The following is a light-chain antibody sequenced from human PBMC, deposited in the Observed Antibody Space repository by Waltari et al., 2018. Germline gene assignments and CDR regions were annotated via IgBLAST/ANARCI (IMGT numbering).Light chain of an antibody. CDR1: QSVSNY. V-gene: IGKV3-11*01. J-gene: IGKJ5*01. CDR3: QQRSNWPPIT. Sequence: EIVLTQSPATLSLSPGERATLSCRASQSVSNYLAWDQQKPGQAPRLLIYDASNRATGIPARFSGSGSGTDFTLTISTLEPEDFAVYYCQQRSNWPPITFGQGTRLEIK. CDR2: DAS.